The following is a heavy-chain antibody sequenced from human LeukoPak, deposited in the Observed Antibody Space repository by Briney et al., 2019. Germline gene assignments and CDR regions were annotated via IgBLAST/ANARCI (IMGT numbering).Heavy chain of an antibody. J-gene: IGHJ5*02. CDR2: FNSDGITT. D-gene: IGHD3-22*01. Sequence: GGSLRLSCAASGFTFSSYWMHWVRQAPGKGLVWVSRFNSDGITTSYAASVKGRFTISRDNAKNTLHLQMNSLRDEDTAVYYCATATFYVTSGYFPSWGQGTLVTVSS. V-gene: IGHV3-74*01. CDR3: ATATFYVTSGYFPS. CDR1: GFTFSSYW.